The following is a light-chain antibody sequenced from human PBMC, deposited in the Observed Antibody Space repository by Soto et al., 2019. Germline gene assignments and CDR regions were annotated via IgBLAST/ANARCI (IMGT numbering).Light chain of an antibody. CDR1: SSDVGGYNY. J-gene: IGLJ2*01. Sequence: QSALTQPASVSGSPGQSITISCTGASSDVGGYNYVSWYQQHPGKAPKLMIYEVSNRPSGVSNRFSGSKSGNTASLTISGLQAEDEADYYCSSYTSSRTVVLGGGTKVTVL. CDR3: SSYTSSRTVV. V-gene: IGLV2-14*01. CDR2: EVS.